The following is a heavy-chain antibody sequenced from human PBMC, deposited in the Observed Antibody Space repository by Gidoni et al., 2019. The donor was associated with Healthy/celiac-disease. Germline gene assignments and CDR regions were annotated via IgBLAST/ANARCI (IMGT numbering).Heavy chain of an antibody. CDR1: GFTFSNAW. Sequence: EVQLVESGGGLVKPGGSLRLSCAAYGFTFSNAWMSWVRQAPGKGLEWVGRIKSKTDGGTTDYAAPVKGRFTISRDDSKNTLYLQMNSLKTEDTAVYYCTTGALAVIEDGYWGQGTLVTVSS. J-gene: IGHJ4*02. D-gene: IGHD3-22*01. CDR2: IKSKTDGGTT. CDR3: TTGALAVIEDGY. V-gene: IGHV3-15*01.